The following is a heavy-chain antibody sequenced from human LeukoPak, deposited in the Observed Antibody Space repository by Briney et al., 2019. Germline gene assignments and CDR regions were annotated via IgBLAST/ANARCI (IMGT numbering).Heavy chain of an antibody. D-gene: IGHD4-17*01. CDR1: GGSISSGGYY. V-gene: IGHV4-31*03. CDR3: ARGSLAPYMTSVTTGYYYYGMDV. CDR2: IYYSGST. Sequence: KPSETLSLTCTVSGGSISSGGYYWSWIRQHPGKGLEWIGYIYYSGSTNYNPSLKSRVTISVDTSKNQLSLKLSSVTAADTAVYYCARGSLAPYMTSVTTGYYYYGMDVWGQGTTVTVSS. J-gene: IGHJ6*02.